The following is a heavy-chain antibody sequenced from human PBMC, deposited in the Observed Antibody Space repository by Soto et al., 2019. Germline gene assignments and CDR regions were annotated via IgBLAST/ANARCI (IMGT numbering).Heavy chain of an antibody. V-gene: IGHV3-30*18. J-gene: IGHJ6*02. CDR2: ISYDGSIK. CDR3: AKELLDYASSCYSLYYYYGMDL. CDR1: GFTLSSYG. Sequence: GGSLRLSWAAAGFTLSSYGMHWVRQAQGKGREWVAVISYDGSIKYYAASVKGRFPISRDNSKNTLYLQMNSLRAEDTAVYYCAKELLDYASSCYSLYYYYGMDLWGQGTTVTVSS. D-gene: IGHD3-22*01.